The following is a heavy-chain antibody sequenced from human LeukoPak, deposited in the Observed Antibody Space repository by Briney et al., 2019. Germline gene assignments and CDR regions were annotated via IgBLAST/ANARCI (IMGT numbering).Heavy chain of an antibody. J-gene: IGHJ4*02. Sequence: ASVKVSCKASGYTFTSYGISWVRQAPGQGLEWMGWISAYNGNTDCAQKLQGRVAMTRDTSISTAFMELSSLRSDDTAVYYCTREDYWGQGTPVTVSS. V-gene: IGHV1-18*01. CDR1: GYTFTSYG. CDR3: TREDY. CDR2: ISAYNGNT.